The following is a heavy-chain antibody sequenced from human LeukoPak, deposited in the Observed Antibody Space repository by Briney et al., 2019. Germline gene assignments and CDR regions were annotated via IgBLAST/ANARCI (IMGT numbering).Heavy chain of an antibody. CDR1: GSSISSSSYH. J-gene: IGHJ6*03. Sequence: SETLSLTCTVSGSSISSSSYHWGWIPQPPGKGLEWIGSGYYSGSTNYNPSLKSRVTISVDTSKNQFSLNLRSVTAADTAVYYCARRPYYCMAVWGGGTTVTVSS. V-gene: IGHV4-39*01. CDR3: ARRPYYCMAV. CDR2: GYYSGST.